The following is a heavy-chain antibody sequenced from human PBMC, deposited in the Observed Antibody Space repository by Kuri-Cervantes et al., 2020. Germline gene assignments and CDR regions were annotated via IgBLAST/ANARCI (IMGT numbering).Heavy chain of an antibody. CDR2: ISGSDGST. CDR1: GFTFSSYG. Sequence: GESLKISCAASGFTFSSYGMSWVRQAPGKGLEWVSAISGSDGSTYYADSVKGRFTISRDNSKNTLYLQMNSLRAEDTAVYYCARVAAAGIQYWGQGTLVTVSS. J-gene: IGHJ4*02. D-gene: IGHD6-13*01. CDR3: ARVAAAGIQY. V-gene: IGHV3-23*01.